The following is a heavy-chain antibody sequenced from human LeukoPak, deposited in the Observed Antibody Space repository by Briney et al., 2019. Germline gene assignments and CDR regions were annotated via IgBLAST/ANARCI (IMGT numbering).Heavy chain of an antibody. J-gene: IGHJ6*02. D-gene: IGHD6-13*01. CDR2: INPSGGST. CDR1: GYTFTSYY. V-gene: IGHV1-46*01. Sequence: ASVKVSCKASGYTFTSYYMHWVRQAPGQGLEWMGIINPSGGSTSYAQKFQGRVTMTRDTSTSTVYMELSSLRSEDTAVYYCARVVGAYSSSWYEYYYYYGMDVWGQGTTVTVSS. CDR3: ARVVGAYSSSWYEYYYYYGMDV.